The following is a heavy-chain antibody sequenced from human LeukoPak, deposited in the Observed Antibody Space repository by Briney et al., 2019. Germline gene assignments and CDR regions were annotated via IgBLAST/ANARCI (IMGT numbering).Heavy chain of an antibody. CDR1: GFTFSSYA. CDR3: ARVLEGGKDY. CDR2: ISSNGGST. J-gene: IGHJ4*02. D-gene: IGHD1-1*01. Sequence: GGSLRLSCAASGFTFSSYAMHWVRQAPRKGLEYVSAISSNGGSTYYANSVKGRFTISRDNSKNTLYLQMGSLRAEDMAVYYCARVLEGGKDYWGQGTLVTVSS. V-gene: IGHV3-64*01.